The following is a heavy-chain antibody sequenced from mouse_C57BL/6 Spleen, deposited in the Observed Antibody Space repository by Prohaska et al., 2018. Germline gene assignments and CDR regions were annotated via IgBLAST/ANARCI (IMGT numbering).Heavy chain of an antibody. D-gene: IGHD2-4*01. J-gene: IGHJ2*01. Sequence: HGKSLEWIGDINPNNGGTSYNQKFKGKATLTVDKSSSTAYMELRSLTSEDSAVYYCAREDYGVDYWGQGTTLTVSS. V-gene: IGHV1-26*01. CDR3: AREDYGVDY. CDR2: INPNNGGT.